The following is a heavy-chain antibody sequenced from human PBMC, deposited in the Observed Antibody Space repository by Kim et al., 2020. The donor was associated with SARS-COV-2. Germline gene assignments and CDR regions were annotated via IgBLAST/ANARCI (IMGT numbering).Heavy chain of an antibody. CDR3: AKCGVEAFDG. D-gene: IGHD1-1*01. V-gene: IGHV3-23*01. CDR2: ST. Sequence: STYDADALKGRFSIARDNANNTRDRQMNSLRAEGSAVYYCAKCGVEAFDGWGQGTMVTVSS. J-gene: IGHJ3*01.